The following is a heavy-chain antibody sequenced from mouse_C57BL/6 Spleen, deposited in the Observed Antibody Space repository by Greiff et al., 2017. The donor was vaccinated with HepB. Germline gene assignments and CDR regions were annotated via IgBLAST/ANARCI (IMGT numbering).Heavy chain of an antibody. CDR1: GFTFSSYA. CDR3: ARDHGYGSSYEAWFAY. J-gene: IGHJ3*01. D-gene: IGHD1-1*01. CDR2: ISDGGSYT. V-gene: IGHV5-4*01. Sequence: EVKLVESGGGLVKPGGSLKLSCAASGFTFSSYAMSWVRQTPEKRLEWVATISDGGSYTYYPDNVKGRFTISRDNAKNNLYLQMSHLKSEDTAMYYCARDHGYGSSYEAWFAYWGQGTLVTVSA.